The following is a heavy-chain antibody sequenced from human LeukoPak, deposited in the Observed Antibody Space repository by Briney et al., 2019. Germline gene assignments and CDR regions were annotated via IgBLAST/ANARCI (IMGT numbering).Heavy chain of an antibody. Sequence: GGSLRLSCAASGFTFSSYEMNWVRQAPGEGLEWVSYISSSGSTIYYADSVKGRFTISRDNAKNSLYPQMNSLRAEDTAVYYCARDLNREGMGIWGQGTMVTVSS. CDR3: ARDLNREGMGI. V-gene: IGHV3-48*03. CDR2: ISSSGSTI. CDR1: GFTFSSYE. J-gene: IGHJ3*02. D-gene: IGHD3-10*01.